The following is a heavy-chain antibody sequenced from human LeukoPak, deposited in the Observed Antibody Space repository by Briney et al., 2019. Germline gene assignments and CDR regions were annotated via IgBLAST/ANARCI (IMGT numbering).Heavy chain of an antibody. Sequence: PSQTLSLTCTVSGGSISSGGYYWNWIRQPPGKGLEWIGYIYHSGSTNYNPSLKSRVTISIDKSKKQFSLKLTSVTAADTAIYYCARVGGMTTINNAAFDIWGQGTMVTVSS. CDR1: GGSISSGGYY. CDR2: IYHSGST. J-gene: IGHJ3*02. D-gene: IGHD5-24*01. CDR3: ARVGGMTTINNAAFDI. V-gene: IGHV4-61*08.